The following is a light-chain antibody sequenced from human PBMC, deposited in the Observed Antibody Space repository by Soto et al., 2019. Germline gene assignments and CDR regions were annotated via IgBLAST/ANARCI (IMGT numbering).Light chain of an antibody. CDR3: QRQEISPFP. CDR2: GAS. V-gene: IGKV3-20*01. CDR1: QRVSSTY. Sequence: ETVLTQSPGTLSLSPGGRATLSCRASQRVSSTYLAWYQQKPGQAPRLLIYGASSRATGIPDRFSGSGYGTDFSITISRLEPEEFAVYYFQRQEISPFPFGQGTELEIK. J-gene: IGKJ2*01.